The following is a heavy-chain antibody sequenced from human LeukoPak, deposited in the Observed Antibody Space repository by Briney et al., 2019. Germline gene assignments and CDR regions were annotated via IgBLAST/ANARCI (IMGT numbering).Heavy chain of an antibody. J-gene: IGHJ4*02. V-gene: IGHV3-33*01. D-gene: IGHD1-7*01. CDR3: ARDKARTGTSFDY. Sequence: PGRSLRLSCAASEFTFSSYGMHWVRQAPGKGLEWVAVIWYDGSNKFYADSVKGRFTTSRDNSKNTLYLQMNSLRAEDTAVYYCARDKARTGTSFDYWGQGTLVTVSS. CDR1: EFTFSSYG. CDR2: IWYDGSNK.